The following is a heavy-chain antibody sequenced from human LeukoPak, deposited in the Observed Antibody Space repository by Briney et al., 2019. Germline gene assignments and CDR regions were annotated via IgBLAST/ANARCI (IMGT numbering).Heavy chain of an antibody. CDR3: ARDRRENYYDSSGYFDY. V-gene: IGHV1-69*13. Sequence: SVKVSCKASGGTFSSYAISWVRQAPGEGLEWMGGIIPIFGTAHDAQKLQGRVTITADESTSTAYMELSSLRSEDMAVYYCARDRRENYYDSSGYFDYWGQGTLVTVSS. CDR1: GGTFSSYA. CDR2: IIPIFGTA. J-gene: IGHJ4*02. D-gene: IGHD3-22*01.